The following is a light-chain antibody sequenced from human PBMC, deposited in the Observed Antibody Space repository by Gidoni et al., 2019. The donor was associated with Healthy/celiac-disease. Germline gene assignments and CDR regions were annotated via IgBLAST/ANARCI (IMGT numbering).Light chain of an antibody. CDR3: AAWDDSLNGYV. Sequence: QSVLTQPPSASGTPGQRVPISCSGSSSNIGSNTVNWYQQLPGTAPKLLIYSNNQRPSGVPDRFSGSKSGTSASLAISGRQSEDEADYYCAAWDDSLNGYVFGTGTKVTVL. CDR2: SNN. CDR1: SSNIGSNT. J-gene: IGLJ1*01. V-gene: IGLV1-44*01.